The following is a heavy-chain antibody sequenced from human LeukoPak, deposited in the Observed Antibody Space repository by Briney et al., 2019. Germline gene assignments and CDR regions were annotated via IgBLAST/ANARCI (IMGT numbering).Heavy chain of an antibody. Sequence: PGGSLRLSCAASGFTFNTYWMIWVRQAPGKGLEWVANIDQGGSTKYYVDSLKGRFTISRDNAKNSLYLQMNSLRAEDTAVYYCVRDKRGRSCAIYLDGFDGRGQGTMVPV. D-gene: IGHD2-21*01. CDR1: GFTFNTYW. CDR2: IDQGGSTK. V-gene: IGHV3-7*01. J-gene: IGHJ3*01. CDR3: VRDKRGRSCAIYLDGFDG.